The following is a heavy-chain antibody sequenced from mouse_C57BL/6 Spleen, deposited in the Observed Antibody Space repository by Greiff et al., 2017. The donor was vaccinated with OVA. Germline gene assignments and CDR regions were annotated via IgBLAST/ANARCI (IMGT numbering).Heavy chain of an antibody. V-gene: IGHV8-12*01. J-gene: IGHJ3*01. CDR1: GFSLSTSGMG. CDR3: ARPDSSGPAWFAY. CDR2: IYWDDDK. D-gene: IGHD3-2*02. Sequence: QVTLKESGPGILQSSQTLSLTCSFSGFSLSTSGMGVSWIRQPSGKGLEWLAHIYWDDDKRYNPSLKSRLTISKDTSRNQVFLKITSVDTADTATYYCARPDSSGPAWFAYWGQGTLVTVSA.